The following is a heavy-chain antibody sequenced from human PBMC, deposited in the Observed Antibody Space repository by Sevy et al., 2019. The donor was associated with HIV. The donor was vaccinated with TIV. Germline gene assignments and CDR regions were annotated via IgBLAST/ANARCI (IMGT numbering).Heavy chain of an antibody. D-gene: IGHD6-25*01. CDR1: GGSMNNYF. J-gene: IGHJ4*02. CDR3: ARESIGAVGDFDY. V-gene: IGHV4-59*01. Sequence: SETLSLTCTVSGGSMNNYFWSWIRQPPGKALEWIGYIDYSGSTNYNPSLKSRVTISVDTSKNQFSLKLSSVTAADTAVYYCARESIGAVGDFDYWGQGTLVTVSS. CDR2: IDYSGST.